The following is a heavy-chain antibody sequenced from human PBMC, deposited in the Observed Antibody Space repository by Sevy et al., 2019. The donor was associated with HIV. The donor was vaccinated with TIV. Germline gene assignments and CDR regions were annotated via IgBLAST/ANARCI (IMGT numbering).Heavy chain of an antibody. CDR2: ISYSGST. Sequence: SETLSLTCTVSGGSISSYYWSWIRQPPGKGLEWIGYISYSGSTNDNPSLRSRVTLSIDTSKNQFSRRLSSVSAADTAVYYCARGGGRTDWGMDVWGPGTTVTVSS. J-gene: IGHJ6*02. CDR3: ARGGGRTDWGMDV. D-gene: IGHD1-1*01. V-gene: IGHV4-59*01. CDR1: GGSISSYY.